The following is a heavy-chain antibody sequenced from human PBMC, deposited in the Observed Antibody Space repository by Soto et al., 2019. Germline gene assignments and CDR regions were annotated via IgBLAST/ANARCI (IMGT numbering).Heavy chain of an antibody. CDR1: GYTFTSYG. D-gene: IGHD2-2*01. CDR2: ISAYNGNT. J-gene: IGHJ6*02. V-gene: IGHV1-18*01. Sequence: QVQLVQSGAEVKKPGASVKVSCKASGYTFTSYGISWVRQAPGQGLEWMGWISAYNGNTNYAQKLQGRVTMTTDTFLRTADMDLRSLRSDDTAVYYCARVRGDIVVVPAATPYYYYGMDVWGQGTTVTVSS. CDR3: ARVRGDIVVVPAATPYYYYGMDV.